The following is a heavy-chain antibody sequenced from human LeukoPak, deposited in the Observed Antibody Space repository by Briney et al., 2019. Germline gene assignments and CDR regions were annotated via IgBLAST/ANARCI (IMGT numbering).Heavy chain of an antibody. J-gene: IGHJ4*02. CDR2: INHSGST. CDR1: GGSFSGYY. V-gene: IGHV4-34*01. Sequence: SETLSLTCAVYGGSFSGYYWSWIRQPPGKGLEWIGEINHSGSTNYNPSLKSRVTISVDTSKNQFSLKLSSVTAADRAVYYCARGHPPGYWGQGTLVTVSS. CDR3: ARGHPPGY.